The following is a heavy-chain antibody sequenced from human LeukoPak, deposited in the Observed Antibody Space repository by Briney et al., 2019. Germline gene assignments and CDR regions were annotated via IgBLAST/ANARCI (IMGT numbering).Heavy chain of an antibody. CDR1: GFTFSSYA. CDR2: ISGSGGGT. J-gene: IGHJ4*02. D-gene: IGHD3-10*01. Sequence: PGGSLRLSCAASGFTFSSYAMSWVRQAPGKGLEWVSAISGSGGGTYYADSVKGRFTISRDNSKNTLYLQMNSLRAEDTAVYYCAKLEGITMVRGANDYWGQGTLVTVSS. V-gene: IGHV3-23*01. CDR3: AKLEGITMVRGANDY.